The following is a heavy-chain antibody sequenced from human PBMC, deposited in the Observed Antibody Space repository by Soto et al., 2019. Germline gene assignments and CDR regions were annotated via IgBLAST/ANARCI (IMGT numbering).Heavy chain of an antibody. CDR1: GASISYGGFS. J-gene: IGHJ4*02. CDR3: ARGGGYDSFDY. Sequence: SETLSLTCTVSGASISYGGFSWSWIRQSPGKGLEWIGYISHLGSTYFHPSFKSRLTMSIDRTRNQFSLKLSSVTAADMAVYYCARGGGYDSFDYWGQGVLVTVS. CDR2: ISHLGST. D-gene: IGHD5-12*01. V-gene: IGHV4-30-2*06.